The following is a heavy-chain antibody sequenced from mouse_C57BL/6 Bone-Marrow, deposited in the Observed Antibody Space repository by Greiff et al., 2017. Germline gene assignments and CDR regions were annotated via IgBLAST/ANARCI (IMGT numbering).Heavy chain of an antibody. CDR1: GYTFTSYG. V-gene: IGHV1-81*01. J-gene: IGHJ3*01. CDR3: AREGDYYGPAWFAY. CDR2: IYPRSGNT. Sequence: VKLVESGAELARPGASVKLSCKASGYTFTSYGISWVKQRTGQGLEWIGEIYPRSGNTYYNEKFKGKATLTADKSSSTAYMELRSLTSEDSAVYFCAREGDYYGPAWFAYWGQGTLVTVSA. D-gene: IGHD1-1*01.